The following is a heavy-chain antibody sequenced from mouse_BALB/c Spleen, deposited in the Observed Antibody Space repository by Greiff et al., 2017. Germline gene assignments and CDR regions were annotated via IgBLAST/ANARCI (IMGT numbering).Heavy chain of an antibody. CDR3: ARGDRYDDMDY. CDR2: ISNLAYSI. D-gene: IGHD2-14*01. CDR1: GFTFSDYG. Sequence: EVQLVESGGGLVQPGGSRKLSCAASGFTFSDYGMAWVRQAPGKGPEWVAFISNLAYSIYYADTVTGRFTISRENAKNTLYLEMSSLRSEDTAMYYCARGDRYDDMDYWGQGTSVTVSS. J-gene: IGHJ4*01. V-gene: IGHV5-15*02.